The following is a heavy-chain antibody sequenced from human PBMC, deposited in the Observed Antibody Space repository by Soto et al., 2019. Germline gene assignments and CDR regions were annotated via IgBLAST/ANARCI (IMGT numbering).Heavy chain of an antibody. CDR2: ISAYNGNT. J-gene: IGHJ4*02. V-gene: IGHV1-18*01. CDR1: GYTFNSHG. CDR3: ARDHSGSPFY. Sequence: ASVKVSCKASGYTFNSHGMNRLRQAPGQGLEWMGWISAYNGNTPYAQKLQGRVTMTTDTSTSTAYMELRSLRSDDTAVYYCARDHSGSPFYWGQGTLVTVSS. D-gene: IGHD1-26*01.